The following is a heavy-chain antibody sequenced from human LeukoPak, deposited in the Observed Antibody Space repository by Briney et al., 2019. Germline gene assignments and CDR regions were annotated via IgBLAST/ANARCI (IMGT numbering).Heavy chain of an antibody. D-gene: IGHD2-2*01. CDR3: AKDKLPTAMFSYAY. CDR2: ITYSGDNT. CDR1: GFTVGSHA. Sequence: GGSLRLSCAASGFTVGSHAMTWVRQAPGKGLELVSGITYSGDNTYYAGSVKGRFTISRDNSSNTLFLQMDSLRAEDTAVYYCAKDKLPTAMFSYAYWGQGTLVTVSS. V-gene: IGHV3-23*01. J-gene: IGHJ4*02.